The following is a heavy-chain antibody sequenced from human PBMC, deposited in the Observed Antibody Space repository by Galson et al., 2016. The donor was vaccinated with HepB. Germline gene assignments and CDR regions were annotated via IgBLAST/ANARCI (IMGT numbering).Heavy chain of an antibody. V-gene: IGHV4-39*01. CDR1: DDSINSTSYY. CDR3: ARHGPVTTHFF. D-gene: IGHD4-17*01. CDR2: FYYTGHT. J-gene: IGHJ4*02. Sequence: SETLSLTCTVSDDSINSTSYYWGWIRQPPGKGLEWIGSFYYTGHTFYNPSLKSRLTLSCDTSKKQFPLKLRSVTAADTAVYYCARHGPVTTHFFWGQGTLVTVSS.